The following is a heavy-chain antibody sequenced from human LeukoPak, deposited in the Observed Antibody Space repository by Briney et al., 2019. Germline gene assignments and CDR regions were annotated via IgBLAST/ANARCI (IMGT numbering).Heavy chain of an antibody. Sequence: PGGSLRLSCAASGFTFSSYAMSWVRQAPGKGLEWVSGTSGSGGTTYYADSVKGRFTISRDSSKSTLYLQMNSLRAEDTAVYYCTTGTVNFDYWGQGTLVTVSS. J-gene: IGHJ4*02. CDR1: GFTFSSYA. CDR3: TTGTVNFDY. CDR2: TSGSGGTT. V-gene: IGHV3-23*01. D-gene: IGHD4-11*01.